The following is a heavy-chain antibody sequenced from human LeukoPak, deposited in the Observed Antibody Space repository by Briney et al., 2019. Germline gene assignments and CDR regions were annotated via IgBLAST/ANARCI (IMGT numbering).Heavy chain of an antibody. D-gene: IGHD4-23*01. CDR1: GYTFTSYG. V-gene: IGHV1-18*01. CDR3: AREAMVVTPGSAFDI. CDR2: ISAYNGNT. Sequence: ASVKVSCKASGYTFTSYGISWVRQAPGQGLEWMGWISAYNGNTNYAQKLQGRVTMTTDTSTSTAYMGLRSLRSDDTAVYYCAREAMVVTPGSAFDIWGQGTMVTVSS. J-gene: IGHJ3*02.